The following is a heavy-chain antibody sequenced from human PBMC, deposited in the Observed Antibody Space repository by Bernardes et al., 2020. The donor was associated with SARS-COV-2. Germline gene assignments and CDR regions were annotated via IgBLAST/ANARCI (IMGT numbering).Heavy chain of an antibody. D-gene: IGHD6-25*01. V-gene: IGHV3-21*01. Sequence: GGSLRLSCSASGFTFSSYSMQWVRQAPGKGLEWVSSISSSSGYKYYADSVKGRFSISRDNAKNSLYLQMNSLRAEDTAVYYCARVAARLSDAFDVWGQGTMVSVSS. J-gene: IGHJ3*01. CDR2: ISSSSGYK. CDR3: ARVAARLSDAFDV. CDR1: GFTFSSYS.